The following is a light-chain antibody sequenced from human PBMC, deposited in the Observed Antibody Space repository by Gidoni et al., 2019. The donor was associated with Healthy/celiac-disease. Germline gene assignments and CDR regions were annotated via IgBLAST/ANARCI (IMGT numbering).Light chain of an antibody. Sequence: EIVMTQSPATLSVSPGERATLSCRASQSVSSNLAWYQQKPGQAPRLLIYGASTRATGIPARFSGSGSGTEFTLNISSLQSEDFAVYYCQQYNNWPPQYTFXQXTKLEIK. CDR2: GAS. J-gene: IGKJ2*01. V-gene: IGKV3-15*01. CDR3: QQYNNWPPQYT. CDR1: QSVSSN.